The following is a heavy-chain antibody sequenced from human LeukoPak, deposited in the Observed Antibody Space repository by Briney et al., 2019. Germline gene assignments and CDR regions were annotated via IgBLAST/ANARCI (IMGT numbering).Heavy chain of an antibody. Sequence: GGSLRLSCAASGFTFSSYAMSWVRQAPGRGLEGVSGISDSGSSTYYADSVKGRFTISRDNSKNTLYLQMNSLRVEDTAVYYCAKFIDYDFWSGYQYWGQGTLVTVSS. CDR3: AKFIDYDFWSGYQY. V-gene: IGHV3-23*01. D-gene: IGHD3-3*01. CDR1: GFTFSSYA. J-gene: IGHJ4*02. CDR2: ISDSGSST.